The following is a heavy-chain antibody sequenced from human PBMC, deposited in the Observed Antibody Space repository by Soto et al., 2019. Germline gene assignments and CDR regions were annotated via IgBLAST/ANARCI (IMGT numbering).Heavy chain of an antibody. V-gene: IGHV1-69*13. Sequence: ASVNVPCMASRGTFSSYAISWVRQAPGQGLEWMGGIIPIFGTANYAQKFQGRVTITADESTSAAYMELSSLRSEDPAVYYCARAPDIAARHWFDPWGQGTLVTVSS. D-gene: IGHD6-6*01. CDR3: ARAPDIAARHWFDP. CDR1: RGTFSSYA. J-gene: IGHJ5*02. CDR2: IIPIFGTA.